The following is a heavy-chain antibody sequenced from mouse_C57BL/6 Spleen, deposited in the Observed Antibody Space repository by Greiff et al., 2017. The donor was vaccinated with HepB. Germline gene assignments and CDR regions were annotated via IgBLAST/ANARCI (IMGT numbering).Heavy chain of an antibody. V-gene: IGHV5-17*01. Sequence: EVQLQESGGGLVKPGGSLKLSCAASGFTFSDYGMHWVRQAPEKGLEWVAYISSGSSTIYYADTVKGRFTISRDNAKNTLFLQMTSLRSEDTAMYYCARGGTTEFAYWGQGTLVTVSA. D-gene: IGHD2-14*01. CDR3: ARGGTTEFAY. J-gene: IGHJ3*01. CDR1: GFTFSDYG. CDR2: ISSGSSTI.